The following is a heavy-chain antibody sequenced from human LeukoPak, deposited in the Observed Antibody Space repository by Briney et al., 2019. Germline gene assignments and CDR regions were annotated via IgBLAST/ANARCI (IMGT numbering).Heavy chain of an antibody. V-gene: IGHV3-21*01. CDR2: ISSTSGVI. CDR3: VRKPVGDMPFDY. J-gene: IGHJ4*02. D-gene: IGHD2-21*02. Sequence: KTGGSLRLSCAASGFTFSSYTMNWVRQAPGKGPEWVSTISSTSGVIYYADSMKGRFTISRDNAKNSLYLQMNSLRAEDTAVYYCVRKPVGDMPFDYWGQGTLVTVSS. CDR1: GFTFSSYT.